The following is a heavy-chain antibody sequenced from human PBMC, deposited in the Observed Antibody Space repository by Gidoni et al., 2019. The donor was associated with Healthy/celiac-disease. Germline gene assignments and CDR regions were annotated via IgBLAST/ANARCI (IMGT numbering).Heavy chain of an antibody. V-gene: IGHV1-18*01. Sequence: QVQLVQSGAGVKKPGASVKVSCKASGYTFTSYGISWVRQAPGQGLEWMGWISAYNGTTNYAQKLQGRVTMTTDTSTSTAYMELRSLRSDDTAVYYCAREGGYGDYVPYDYYYYYGMDVWGQGTTVTVSS. D-gene: IGHD4-17*01. CDR2: ISAYNGTT. CDR1: GYTFTSYG. J-gene: IGHJ6*02. CDR3: AREGGYGDYVPYDYYYYYGMDV.